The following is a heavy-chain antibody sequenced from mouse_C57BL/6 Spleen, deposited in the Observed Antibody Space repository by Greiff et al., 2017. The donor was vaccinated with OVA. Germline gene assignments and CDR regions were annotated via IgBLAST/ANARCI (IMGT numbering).Heavy chain of an antibody. Sequence: EVKLQQSGAELVRPGASVKLSCTASGFNIKDYYMHWVKQRPEQGLEWIGRIDPEDGDTEYAPKFQGKATMTADTSSNTAYLQLSSLTSEDTAVYYCTTPRYYGSSYAMDYWGQGTSVTVSS. V-gene: IGHV14-1*01. CDR3: TTPRYYGSSYAMDY. D-gene: IGHD1-1*01. CDR1: GFNIKDYY. CDR2: IDPEDGDT. J-gene: IGHJ4*01.